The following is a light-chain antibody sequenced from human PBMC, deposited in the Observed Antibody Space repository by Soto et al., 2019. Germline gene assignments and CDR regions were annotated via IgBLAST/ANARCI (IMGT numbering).Light chain of an antibody. CDR1: QSISSH. Sequence: EIVLTQSPATLSLSPGEGATLSCRASQSISSHLAWYQQKPGQAPRLLIYDASNRATGIPARFSGSGSGTDFTLTISSLEPEDFAVYYCQQRSNWYTFGQGTKLEIK. CDR2: DAS. V-gene: IGKV3-11*01. CDR3: QQRSNWYT. J-gene: IGKJ2*01.